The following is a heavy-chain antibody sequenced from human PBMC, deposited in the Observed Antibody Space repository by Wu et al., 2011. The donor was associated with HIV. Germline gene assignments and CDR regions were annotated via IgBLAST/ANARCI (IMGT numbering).Heavy chain of an antibody. CDR2: VNPKGGAT. V-gene: IGHV1-2*02. Sequence: QAQLVQSGAEVREPGSSVKVSCKTSGYRFADYSIHWVRQAPGHGLEWMGLVNPKGGATNYAQNFQGRLTMTTDTSTNMAFMELARLTSDDTAVYYCARKWSVKNWLDPWGQGTLVTVSS. D-gene: IGHD3-3*01. J-gene: IGHJ5*02. CDR1: GYRFADYS. CDR3: ARKWSVKNWLDP.